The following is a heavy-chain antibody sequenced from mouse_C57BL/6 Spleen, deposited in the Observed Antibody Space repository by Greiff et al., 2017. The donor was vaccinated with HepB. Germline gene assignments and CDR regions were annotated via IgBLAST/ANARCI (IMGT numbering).Heavy chain of an antibody. D-gene: IGHD2-4*01. J-gene: IGHJ2*01. CDR1: GYSITSGYY. V-gene: IGHV3-6*01. CDR3: ARSLYDYDDAPDY. CDR2: ISYDGSN. Sequence: DVKLVESGPGLVKPSQSLSLTCSVTGYSITSGYYWNWIRQFPGNKLEWMGYISYDGSNNYNPSLKNRISITRDTSKNQFFLKLNSVTTEDTATYYCARSLYDYDDAPDYWGQGTTLTVSS.